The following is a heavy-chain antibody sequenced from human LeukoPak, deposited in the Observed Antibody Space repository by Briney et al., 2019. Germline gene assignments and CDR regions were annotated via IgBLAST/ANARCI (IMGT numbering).Heavy chain of an antibody. Sequence: HPGGSLRLSCAASGFTFSSYWMTWVRQAPGKGLDWVANLNPDGSRKFYVDSVKGRFTISRDNAKNSLYLQMHSLRAEDTALYYCARDAYDDSSESWGQGTLVTVS. CDR2: LNPDGSRK. D-gene: IGHD3-3*01. V-gene: IGHV3-7*01. J-gene: IGHJ5*02. CDR1: GFTFSSYW. CDR3: ARDAYDDSSES.